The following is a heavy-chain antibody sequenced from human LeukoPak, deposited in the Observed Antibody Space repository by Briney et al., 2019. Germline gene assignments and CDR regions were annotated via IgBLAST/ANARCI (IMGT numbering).Heavy chain of an antibody. Sequence: PGGSLRLSCAASGFTFSSYAISWVRQAPGQGLEWMGGIIPIFGTANYAQKFQGRVTITADKSTSTAYMELSSLRSEDTAVYYCARDNDSSGYWDMNHDAFDIWGQGTMVTVSS. J-gene: IGHJ3*02. CDR3: ARDNDSSGYWDMNHDAFDI. CDR1: GFTFSSYA. V-gene: IGHV1-69*06. D-gene: IGHD3-22*01. CDR2: IIPIFGTA.